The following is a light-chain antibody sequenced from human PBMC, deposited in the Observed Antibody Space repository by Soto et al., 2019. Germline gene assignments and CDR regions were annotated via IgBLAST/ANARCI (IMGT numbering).Light chain of an antibody. J-gene: IGLJ3*02. CDR3: SLSYSGIRV. Sequence: QAVVTQEPSLTVSPGGTVTLTCASSTGAVATGHYPYWFQQKPGQAPRTLIYDTNNRRSWTPDRFSGSLLGGKAALTLSGAQPEDEAVYYCSLSYSGIRVFGGGTKLTVL. CDR2: DTN. V-gene: IGLV7-46*01. CDR1: TGAVATGHY.